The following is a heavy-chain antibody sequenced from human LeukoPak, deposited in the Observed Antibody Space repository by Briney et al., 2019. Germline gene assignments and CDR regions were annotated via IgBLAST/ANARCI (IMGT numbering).Heavy chain of an antibody. CDR2: INPNSGGT. CDR1: GYTFTGYY. V-gene: IGHV1-2*02. Sequence: GASAKVSCKASGYTFTGYYMHWVRQAPGQGLEWMGWINPNSGGTNYAQKFQGRVTMTRDTSISTAYMELSRLRSDDTAVYYCARGETLYYYDSSGSGYWGQGTLVTVSS. CDR3: ARGETLYYYDSSGSGY. J-gene: IGHJ4*02. D-gene: IGHD3-22*01.